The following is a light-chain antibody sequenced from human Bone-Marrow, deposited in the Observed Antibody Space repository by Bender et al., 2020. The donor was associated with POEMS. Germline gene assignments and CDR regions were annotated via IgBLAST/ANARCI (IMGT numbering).Light chain of an antibody. J-gene: IGLJ1*01. CDR2: DVN. CDR3: SAHTTTGTHV. V-gene: IGLV2-14*03. CDR1: SSDIGAYDH. Sequence: QSALTQPASVSGSPGQSITISCTGTSSDIGAYDHVSWCQQHPGKVPKLMIYDVNNRPSGVSNRFSGSKSGNTASLTISGLHTEDEADYYCSAHTTTGTHVFGSGTKVTVL.